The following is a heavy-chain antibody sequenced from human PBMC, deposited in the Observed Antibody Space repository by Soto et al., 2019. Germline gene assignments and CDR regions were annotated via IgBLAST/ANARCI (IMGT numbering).Heavy chain of an antibody. CDR1: GDSISRYY. J-gene: IGHJ6*01. CDR2: IYYSGTT. Sequence: SETLSLTCTVSGDSISRYYWNWIRQPPGKGLEWIGYIYYSGTTQYNPSLKSRVTMSADTSKNQFSLKLSSVTPADTAVYYCAGGKKVTKARSYYFFGMDGWGQGTTVTFSS. V-gene: IGHV4-59*01. D-gene: IGHD3-16*01. CDR3: AGGKKVTKARSYYFFGMDG.